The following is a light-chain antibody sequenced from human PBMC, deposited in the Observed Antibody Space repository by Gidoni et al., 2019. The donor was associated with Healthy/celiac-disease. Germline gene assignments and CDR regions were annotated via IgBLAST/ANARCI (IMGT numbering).Light chain of an antibody. CDR2: DVS. V-gene: IGLV2-14*01. CDR1: SSDVGGYNY. CDR3: SSYTSSSTLVV. J-gene: IGLJ2*01. Sequence: QSALTQPASVSGSPGQSITISCPGTSSDVGGYNYVSWYQQHPGKAPKLMIYDVSNRPSGVSNRFSGSKSGNTASLTISGLQAEGEADYYCSSYTSSSTLVVFGGGTKLTVL.